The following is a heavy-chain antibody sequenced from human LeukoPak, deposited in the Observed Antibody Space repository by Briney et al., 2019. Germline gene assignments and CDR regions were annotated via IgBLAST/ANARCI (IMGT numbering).Heavy chain of an antibody. J-gene: IGHJ4*02. Sequence: GGSLRLSCAASGFTFSSYSMNWVRQAPGKGLEWVSSISSSSSYIHYPDSVKGRFTISRDYAKNSLYLQMNSLRAEDTAVYYCARGMSYYNIYFDYWGQGTLVTVSS. V-gene: IGHV3-21*01. CDR2: ISSSSSYI. CDR1: GFTFSSYS. D-gene: IGHD1-26*01. CDR3: ARGMSYYNIYFDY.